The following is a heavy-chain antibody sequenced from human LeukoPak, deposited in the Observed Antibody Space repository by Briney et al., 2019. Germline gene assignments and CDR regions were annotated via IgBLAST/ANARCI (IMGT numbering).Heavy chain of an antibody. Sequence: GRSLRLSCAASGFTFSSYGMHWVRQAPGQGLEWMGIINPSGGSPNYAQKFQGRVTMTRDTSTSTVHMELGSLRSEDTAVYYCARDSPDRIGPFDYWGQGALVTVSS. CDR1: GFTFSSYG. D-gene: IGHD2-15*01. J-gene: IGHJ4*02. V-gene: IGHV1-46*01. CDR3: ARDSPDRIGPFDY. CDR2: INPSGGSP.